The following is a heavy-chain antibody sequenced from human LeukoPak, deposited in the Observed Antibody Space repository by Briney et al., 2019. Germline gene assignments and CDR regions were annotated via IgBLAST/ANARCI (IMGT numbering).Heavy chain of an antibody. Sequence: GGSLRLSCAGSGFNFRSYAMSWVRQAPGKGLEWVSGISWNSGHIGYADSVKGRFTISRDNAKNSLYLQMNSLRAGDTALYYCAKDRRHTVSGGYFDLWGRGTLVIVSS. V-gene: IGHV3-9*01. CDR3: AKDRRHTVSGGYFDL. CDR2: ISWNSGHI. J-gene: IGHJ2*01. D-gene: IGHD3-10*01. CDR1: GFNFRSYA.